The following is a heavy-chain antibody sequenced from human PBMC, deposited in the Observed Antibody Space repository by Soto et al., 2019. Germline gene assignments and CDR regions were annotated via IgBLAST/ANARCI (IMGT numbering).Heavy chain of an antibody. CDR2: IYWDDDK. V-gene: IGHV2-5*02. J-gene: IGHJ5*02. D-gene: IGHD3-16*01. CDR3: APIPNYYQYDWFDP. Sequence: QITLKESGPPLVKPTQTLTLTCTFSGFSLTTRGVGVGWIRQPPGKALECLALIYWDDDKRYSPSLQSRLSITKDTSKNQGVLTMTNVDPVDTATYYCAPIPNYYQYDWFDPWGQGTLVSVSS. CDR1: GFSLTTRGVG.